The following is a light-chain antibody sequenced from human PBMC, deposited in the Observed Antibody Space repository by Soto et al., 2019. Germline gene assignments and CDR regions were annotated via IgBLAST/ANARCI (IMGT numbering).Light chain of an antibody. CDR1: SSNIGAGYD. CDR2: DNN. CDR3: ATWDGSLPGEV. V-gene: IGLV1-51*01. J-gene: IGLJ2*01. Sequence: QSVLTQPPSVSGALGQRVTISCSGGSSNIGAGYDVHWYQQFPGTAPKLLIYDNNKRPSGIPDRFSGSKSGTSGTLDITGLQTGDEADYYCATWDGSLPGEVFGGGTKVTVL.